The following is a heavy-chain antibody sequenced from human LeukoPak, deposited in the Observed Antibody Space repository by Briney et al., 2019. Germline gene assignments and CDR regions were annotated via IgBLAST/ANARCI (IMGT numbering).Heavy chain of an antibody. Sequence: PSETLSLTCTVSGGSISSYYWSWIRQPPGKGLEWIGYIYYSGSTNYNPSLKSRVTISVDTSKNQFSLKLSSVTAADTAVYYCARAETIFGGVDWFDPWGQGTLVTVSS. CDR1: GGSISSYY. D-gene: IGHD3-3*01. V-gene: IGHV4-59*08. CDR3: ARAETIFGGVDWFDP. J-gene: IGHJ5*02. CDR2: IYYSGST.